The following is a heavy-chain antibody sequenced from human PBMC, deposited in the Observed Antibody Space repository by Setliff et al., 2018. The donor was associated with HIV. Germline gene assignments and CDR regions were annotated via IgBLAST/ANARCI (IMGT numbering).Heavy chain of an antibody. J-gene: IGHJ6*04. D-gene: IGHD4-17*01. CDR2: INPNSGGT. Sequence: GASVKVSCKAPGYTFTGYYMHRVRQAPGQGLERMGWINPNSGGTNYAQKCQGRVTMTSDTSISTAYMELSRLRSDDTDVYYCSRWPTTASRYYYSVMDVWGKGTTVTVSS. CDR3: SRWPTTASRYYYSVMDV. V-gene: IGHV1-2*02. CDR1: GYTFTGYY.